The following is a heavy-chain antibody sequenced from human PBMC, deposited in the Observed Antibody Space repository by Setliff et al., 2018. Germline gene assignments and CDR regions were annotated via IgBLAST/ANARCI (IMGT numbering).Heavy chain of an antibody. V-gene: IGHV1-2*06. J-gene: IGHJ4*02. Sequence: ASVKVSCKASGYTFTGYSMHWVRQAPGQGLEWMGRIAPNGGVTSYAQKFQGRVTMTRDTSISTAYMELNRVRSDDTAIYYCARDMGATSAEDYWGQGTLVTVSS. CDR2: IAPNGGVT. CDR3: ARDMGATSAEDY. CDR1: GYTFTGYS.